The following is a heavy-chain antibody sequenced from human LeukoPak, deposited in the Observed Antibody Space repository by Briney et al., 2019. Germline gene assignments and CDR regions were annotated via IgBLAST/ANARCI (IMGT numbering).Heavy chain of an antibody. D-gene: IGHD3-16*01. Sequence: GGSLRLSCATSGFSLTSFGVNWVRQVPGRGLEWVAYISDSAILYADSVKGRFTISRETARNSLYLEMNSLRAEDTAVYYCAKVYDYYYYYMDVWGKGTTVTVSS. CDR1: GFSLTSFG. CDR2: ISDSAI. J-gene: IGHJ6*03. CDR3: AKVYDYYYYYMDV. V-gene: IGHV3-48*01.